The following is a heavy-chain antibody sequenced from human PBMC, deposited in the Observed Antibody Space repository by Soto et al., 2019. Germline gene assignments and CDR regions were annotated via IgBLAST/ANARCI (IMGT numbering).Heavy chain of an antibody. Sequence: GGSLRLSCAASGFTFSSYSMNWVRQAPGKGLEWVSSISSSSSYIYYADSVKGRFTISRDNAKNSLYLQMNSLRAEDTAVYYCARGIGYCSSTSCYTGGVDAFDIWGQGTMVT. CDR3: ARGIGYCSSTSCYTGGVDAFDI. D-gene: IGHD2-2*02. V-gene: IGHV3-21*01. CDR2: ISSSSSYI. J-gene: IGHJ3*02. CDR1: GFTFSSYS.